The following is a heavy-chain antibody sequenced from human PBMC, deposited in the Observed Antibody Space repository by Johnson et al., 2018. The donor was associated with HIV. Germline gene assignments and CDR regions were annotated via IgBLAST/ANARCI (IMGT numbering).Heavy chain of an antibody. V-gene: IGHV3-7*01. CDR3: ARDLRTPGSGWGVDAFDI. Sequence: VQLVESGGGLVQPGRSLRLSCAASGFTFDDYAMHWVCQAPEKGLEWVADIKYDGSEKHYVDSVKGRFTISRDNAKNSLYLQMNSLRAEDTAVYYCARDLRTPGSGWGVDAFDIWGQGTMVTVSS. CDR1: GFTFDDYA. D-gene: IGHD6-19*01. CDR2: IKYDGSEK. J-gene: IGHJ3*02.